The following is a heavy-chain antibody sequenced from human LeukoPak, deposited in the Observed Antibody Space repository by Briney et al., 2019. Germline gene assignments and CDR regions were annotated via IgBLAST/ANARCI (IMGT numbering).Heavy chain of an antibody. V-gene: IGHV4-59*08. D-gene: IGHD2-21*01. Sequence: SETLSLTCTVSGASISSSYWSWIRQPPGKGLEWIGYIYYTGDSNYIPSLKSRVAISLDASKNQISLELRSVTAADTAVYYCARHLFASPFDYWGLGTLVTVSS. CDR1: GASISSSY. CDR2: IYYTGDS. J-gene: IGHJ4*02. CDR3: ARHLFASPFDY.